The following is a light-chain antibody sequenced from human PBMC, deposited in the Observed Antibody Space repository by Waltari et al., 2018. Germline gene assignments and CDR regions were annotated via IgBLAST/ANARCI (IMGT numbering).Light chain of an antibody. CDR3: SSYTSSSTLV. Sequence: QSALTQPASVSGSPGQWITISCTGTSSDVGGYNYVPWYQQHPGKAPKPMIYEVSNRPSGVSNRFSGSKSGNTASLTISGLQAEDEADYYCSSYTSSSTLVFGGGTKLTVL. J-gene: IGLJ3*02. CDR2: EVS. CDR1: SSDVGGYNY. V-gene: IGLV2-14*01.